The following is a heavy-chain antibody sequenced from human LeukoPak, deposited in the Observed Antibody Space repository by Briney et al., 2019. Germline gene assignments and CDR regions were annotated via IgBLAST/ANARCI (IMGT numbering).Heavy chain of an antibody. CDR1: GGSVASGGYY. J-gene: IGHJ4*02. Sequence: SETLSLTCTVSGGSVASGGYYWSWIRQPAGKGVEWIGRMSTSGSSNYNPSLKSRVTISVDTPKNQFSLRLSSVTAADTAVYYCARAPYHSGWRREVWGQGALVTVTS. CDR2: MSTSGSS. D-gene: IGHD5-12*01. CDR3: ARAPYHSGWRREV. V-gene: IGHV4-61*02.